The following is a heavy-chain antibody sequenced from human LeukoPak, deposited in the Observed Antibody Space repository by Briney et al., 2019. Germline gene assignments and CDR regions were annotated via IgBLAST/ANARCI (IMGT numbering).Heavy chain of an antibody. CDR2: IYASGTT. J-gene: IGHJ4*02. CDR3: ARHDYLNFPFDY. D-gene: IGHD4-11*01. Sequence: SETLSLTCTVSGGSISSYYWSWIRQPPGKGLEWIGRIYASGTTNYNPSLKSRVTMSVDTSKNQFSLKLSSVTAADTAVYYCARHDYLNFPFDYWGQGTLVIVSS. CDR1: GGSISSYY. V-gene: IGHV4-4*07.